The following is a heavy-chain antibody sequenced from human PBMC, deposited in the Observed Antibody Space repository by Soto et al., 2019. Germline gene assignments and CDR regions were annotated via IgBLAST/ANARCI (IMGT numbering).Heavy chain of an antibody. D-gene: IGHD3-10*01. CDR2: ISAYNGNT. CDR1: GYTFTSYG. Sequence: ASVKVSCKASGYTFTSYGISLVRPAPGQGLEWMGWISAYNGNTNYAQKLQGRVTMTTDTSTSTAYMELRSLRSDDTAVYYCARAEDLWFGEELDPWGQGTLVTVSS. V-gene: IGHV1-18*01. CDR3: ARAEDLWFGEELDP. J-gene: IGHJ5*02.